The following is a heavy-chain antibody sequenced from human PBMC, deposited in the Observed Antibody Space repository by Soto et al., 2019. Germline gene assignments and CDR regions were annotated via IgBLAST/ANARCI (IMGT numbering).Heavy chain of an antibody. CDR1: GYTFTSYG. Sequence: ASVKVSCKASGYTFTSYGISWVRQAPGQGLEWMGWISAYNGNTNYAQKLQGRVTMTTETSTSTAYMELRSLRSDDTAVYYCARDRDYYYGSGSYYNNWFDPWGQGTLVTVSS. CDR2: ISAYNGNT. J-gene: IGHJ5*02. CDR3: ARDRDYYYGSGSYYNNWFDP. V-gene: IGHV1-18*01. D-gene: IGHD3-10*01.